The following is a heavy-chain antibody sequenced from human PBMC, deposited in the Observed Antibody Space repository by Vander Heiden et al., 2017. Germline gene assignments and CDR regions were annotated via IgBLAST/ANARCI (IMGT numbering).Heavy chain of an antibody. J-gene: IGHJ4*02. CDR1: GFTFSSYS. Sequence: EVQLVESGGGLVQPGGSLRLSCAASGFTFSSYSMNWVRQAPGKGLEWVSYISSSSSTIYYADSVKGRFTISRDNAKNSLYLQMNRLRAEETAVYYCARDDPNGSGSYSLDYWGQGTMVTVSS. V-gene: IGHV3-48*01. CDR3: ARDDPNGSGSYSLDY. D-gene: IGHD3-10*01. CDR2: ISSSSSTI.